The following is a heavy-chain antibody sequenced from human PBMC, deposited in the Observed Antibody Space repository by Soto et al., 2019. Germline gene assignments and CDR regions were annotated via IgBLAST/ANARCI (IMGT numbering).Heavy chain of an antibody. CDR3: ARAQGGEFLKVSGMDV. CDR1: GDSISRYY. D-gene: IGHD3-10*01. Sequence: QVQLQESGPGLVKPSETLSLTCTVSGDSISRYYWSWIRLSPGKGLEWIGYIYYSGEPNYNPAVKTRVTVSVVRTRNLFYLKVGSLTAAYTAVYCCARAQGGEFLKVSGMDVWCQGNTVTVPS. V-gene: IGHV4-59*12. J-gene: IGHJ6*01. CDR2: IYYSGEP.